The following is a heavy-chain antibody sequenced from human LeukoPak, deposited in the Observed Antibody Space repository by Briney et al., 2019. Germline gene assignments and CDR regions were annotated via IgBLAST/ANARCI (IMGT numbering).Heavy chain of an antibody. CDR2: ISGSGGST. V-gene: IGHV3-23*01. CDR1: GFTFSSYD. Sequence: GGSLRLSCAASGFTFSSYDMSWVRQAPGKGPEWVSTISGSGGSTYYADSVKGRFTISRDNPKNTLYLQMNSLRAEDTAVYHCAKDLRLRYFTYWGQGTLVTVSS. D-gene: IGHD3-9*01. J-gene: IGHJ4*02. CDR3: AKDLRLRYFTY.